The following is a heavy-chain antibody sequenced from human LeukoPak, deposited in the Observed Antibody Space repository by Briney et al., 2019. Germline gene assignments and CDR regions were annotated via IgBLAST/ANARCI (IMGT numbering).Heavy chain of an antibody. CDR3: ARPLGATAMVAFDI. CDR2: IYHSGST. D-gene: IGHD2-2*01. J-gene: IGHJ3*02. Sequence: SETLSLTCAVSGYSISSGYYWGWIRQPPGKGLEWIGSIYHSGSTFYNPSLKSRVTISADTSKNQFSLTLSSVTAADTAVYYCARPLGATAMVAFDIWGQGTMVTASS. CDR1: GYSISSGYY. V-gene: IGHV4-38-2*01.